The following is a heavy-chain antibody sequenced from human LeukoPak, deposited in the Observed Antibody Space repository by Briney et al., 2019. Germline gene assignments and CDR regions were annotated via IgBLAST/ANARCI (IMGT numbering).Heavy chain of an antibody. J-gene: IGHJ4*02. CDR2: ISGSGGST. D-gene: IGHD1-26*01. CDR3: AKDFYTTRGYLDY. V-gene: IGHV3-23*01. Sequence: GGSLRLSCTASGFTFSSYAMSWIRKAPGKGLEWVSAISGSGGSTYYANSVKGRFTISRDNSNNTLYLQMNRQRAADTAVYSCAKDFYTTRGYLDYWGQGTLATVSS. CDR1: GFTFSSYA.